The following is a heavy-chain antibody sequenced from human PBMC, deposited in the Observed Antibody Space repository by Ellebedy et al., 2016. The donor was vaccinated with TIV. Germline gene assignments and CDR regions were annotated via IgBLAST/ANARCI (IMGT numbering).Heavy chain of an antibody. Sequence: GGSLRLSCVASGFSFRSYWMSWVRQAPGKGLEWVANIYQDGSDQYYADSVKGRFTISRDNANKSLFLQMNSLRVEDTAVYYCARRGSYGDYAVQVNSWFDRWGRGTLVSVSS. J-gene: IGHJ5*02. CDR2: IYQDGSDQ. CDR3: ARRGSYGDYAVQVNSWFDR. CDR1: GFSFRSYW. D-gene: IGHD3-16*01. V-gene: IGHV3-7*01.